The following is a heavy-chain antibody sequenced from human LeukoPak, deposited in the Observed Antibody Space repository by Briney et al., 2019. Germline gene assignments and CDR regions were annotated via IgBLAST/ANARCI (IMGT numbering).Heavy chain of an antibody. CDR3: ARDLGNYYGSGSYYNGYAFDI. V-gene: IGHV1-18*01. Sequence: ASVKVSCKASGYTFTSYGISWARQAPGQGLEWMGWISAYNGNTNYAQKLQGRVTMTTDTSTSTAYMELRSLRSDDTAVYYCARDLGNYYGSGSYYNGYAFDIWGQGTMVTVSS. CDR1: GYTFTSYG. D-gene: IGHD3-10*01. J-gene: IGHJ3*02. CDR2: ISAYNGNT.